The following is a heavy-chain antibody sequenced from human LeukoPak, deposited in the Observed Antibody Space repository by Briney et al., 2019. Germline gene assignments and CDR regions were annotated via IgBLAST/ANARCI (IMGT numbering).Heavy chain of an antibody. CDR1: GCTFSIYR. Sequence: GGSLRLSCAPSGCTFSIYRMNWVPPAPGKGLEWVSSIISSSSYIYYADSVRGRFTISRDHAKNSLYLQMNSLRAEDTAVYYCVNSGGLGYWSGGSCYSGNYWGQGTLVTVSS. J-gene: IGHJ4*02. CDR3: VNSGGLGYWSGGSCYSGNY. CDR2: IISSSSYI. D-gene: IGHD2-15*01. V-gene: IGHV3-21*01.